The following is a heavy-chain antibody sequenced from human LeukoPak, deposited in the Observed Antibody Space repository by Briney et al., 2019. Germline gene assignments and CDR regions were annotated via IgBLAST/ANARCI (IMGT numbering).Heavy chain of an antibody. J-gene: IGHJ4*02. V-gene: IGHV3-21*01. CDR2: ISSSSSYI. CDR1: GFTFSSYS. D-gene: IGHD2-2*01. Sequence: GGSLRLSCAASGFTFSSYSMNWVRQAPGKGLEWVSSISSSSSYIYYADSVKGRFTISRDNAKNSLYLQMNSLRAEDTAVYYCARELGYCSSTSCYEDYWGQGTLVTVSS. CDR3: ARELGYCSSTSCYEDY.